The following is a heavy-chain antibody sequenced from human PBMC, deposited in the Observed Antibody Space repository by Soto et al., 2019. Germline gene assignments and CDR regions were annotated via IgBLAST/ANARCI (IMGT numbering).Heavy chain of an antibody. CDR2: IYYSGST. D-gene: IGHD2-21*01. CDR1: GGSISSYY. V-gene: IGHV4-59*08. Sequence: QVQLQESGPGLVKPSETLSLTCTVSGGSISSYYWSWIRQPPGKGLEWIGYIYYSGSTNYNPSLKSRITISVDTSKNQFSLKLSSVTAADTAVYYWARTNCGGAAVKGFCGMDVWGQGTTVTVSS. CDR3: ARTNCGGAAVKGFCGMDV. J-gene: IGHJ6*02.